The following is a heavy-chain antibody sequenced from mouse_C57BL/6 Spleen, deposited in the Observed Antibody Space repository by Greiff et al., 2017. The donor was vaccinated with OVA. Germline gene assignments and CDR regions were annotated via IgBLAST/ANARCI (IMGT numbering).Heavy chain of an antibody. CDR2: IDPSDSYT. CDR1: GYTFTSYW. V-gene: IGHV1-50*01. Sequence: QVQLQQPGAELVKPGASVKLSCKASGYTFTSYWMQWVKQRPGQGLEWIGEIDPSDSYTNYNQKFKGKATLTVDTSSSTAYMQLSSLTSEDSAVYYCARSTAQAGGYGGQGTTLTVAS. CDR3: ARSTAQAGGY. D-gene: IGHD3-2*02. J-gene: IGHJ2*01.